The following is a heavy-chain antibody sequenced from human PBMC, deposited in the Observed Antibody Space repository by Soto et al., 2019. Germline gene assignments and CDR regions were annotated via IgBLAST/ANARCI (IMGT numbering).Heavy chain of an antibody. D-gene: IGHD3-3*01. CDR3: ARDLETCLDAFDI. J-gene: IGHJ3*02. Sequence: EVQLVESGGGLVQPGGSLRLSCAASGFTFSSYSMNWVRQAPGKGLEWVSYISSSSSTIYYADSVKGRFTISRDNAKNSLYRQMNSLRAEDTAVYYCARDLETCLDAFDIWGQGTMVNVSS. V-gene: IGHV3-48*01. CDR1: GFTFSSYS. CDR2: ISSSSSTI.